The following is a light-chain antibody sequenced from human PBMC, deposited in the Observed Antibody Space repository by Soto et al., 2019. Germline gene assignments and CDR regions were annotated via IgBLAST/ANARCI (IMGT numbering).Light chain of an antibody. CDR3: GTWDSSLSASV. J-gene: IGLJ1*01. CDR2: DNN. V-gene: IGLV1-51*01. CDR1: SSNIGNNY. Sequence: QSVLTQPPSVSAAAGQKVTISCSGSSSNIGNNYVSWYQQLPGTAPKLLIYDNNKRPSGIPDRFSGSKSGTSATLGITGLXTGDEADYYCGTWDSSLSASVFGTGTKVTVL.